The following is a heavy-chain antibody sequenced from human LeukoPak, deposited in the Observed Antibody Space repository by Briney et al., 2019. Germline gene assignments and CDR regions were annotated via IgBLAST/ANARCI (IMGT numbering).Heavy chain of an antibody. V-gene: IGHV4-4*07. CDR3: ARGDYYDGGGRNWFDP. D-gene: IGHD3-16*01. Sequence: PSETLSLTCTVSGGSMTFYYWSFIRQPAGKGLEWIGRIHISGTTWYNASLKSRVSMSLDTSRNQFSLRLTSVTAADTAVYYCARGDYYDGGGRNWFDPWGQGTLVTVSS. J-gene: IGHJ5*02. CDR2: IHISGTT. CDR1: GGSMTFYY.